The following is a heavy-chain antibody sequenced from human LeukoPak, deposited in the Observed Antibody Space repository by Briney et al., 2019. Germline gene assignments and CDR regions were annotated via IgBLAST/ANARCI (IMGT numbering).Heavy chain of an antibody. CDR1: GFTFSSYA. D-gene: IGHD3-3*01. J-gene: IGHJ4*02. V-gene: IGHV3-23*01. Sequence: RWGSLRLSCAASGFTFSSYAMSWVRQAPGKGLEWVSAISGSGGSTYYADSVKGRFTISRDNSKNTLYLQMNSLRAEDTAVYYCAKEGATIFGVVIRVFDYWGQGTLVTVSS. CDR3: AKEGATIFGVVIRVFDY. CDR2: ISGSGGST.